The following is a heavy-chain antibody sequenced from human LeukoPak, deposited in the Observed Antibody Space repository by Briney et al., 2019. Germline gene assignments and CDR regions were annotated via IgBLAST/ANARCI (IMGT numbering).Heavy chain of an antibody. CDR2: ISYDGSNK. D-gene: IGHD3-10*01. V-gene: IGHV3-30*04. J-gene: IGHJ6*02. Sequence: GGSLRLSCAASGFTFSSYAMHWVRQAPGKGLEWVAVISYDGSNKNYADSVKGRFTISRDNSKNTLYLQMNSLRAEDTAVYYCATSDRYYYYGMDVWGQGTTVTVSS. CDR3: ATSDRYYYYGMDV. CDR1: GFTFSSYA.